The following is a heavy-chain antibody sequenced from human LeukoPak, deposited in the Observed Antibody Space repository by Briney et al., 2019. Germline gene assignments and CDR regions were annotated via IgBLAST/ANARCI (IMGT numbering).Heavy chain of an antibody. Sequence: ASVKVSCKASGYTFTGHYMHWVRQAPGQGLEWMGWINPNSGGTNYAQKFQGWVTVTRDTSISTAYMELSRLRSDDTAVYYCARGWRGSGFGSYWGQGTLVTVSS. CDR2: INPNSGGT. J-gene: IGHJ4*02. V-gene: IGHV1-2*04. D-gene: IGHD6-19*01. CDR1: GYTFTGHY. CDR3: ARGWRGSGFGSY.